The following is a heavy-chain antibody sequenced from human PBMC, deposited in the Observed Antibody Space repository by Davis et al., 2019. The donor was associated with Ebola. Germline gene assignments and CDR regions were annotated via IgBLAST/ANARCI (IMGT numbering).Heavy chain of an antibody. CDR3: ASSGAAMVLFYYGMDV. Sequence: ASVKVSCKASGYSFTNYAIHWVRQAPGQRLEWMGWINAGNGNTKYSQKFQGRVTITRDTSASTAYMELSSLRSEDTAVYYCASSGAAMVLFYYGMDVWGQGTTVTVSS. CDR1: GYSFTNYA. CDR2: INAGNGNT. V-gene: IGHV1-3*01. J-gene: IGHJ6*02. D-gene: IGHD5-18*01.